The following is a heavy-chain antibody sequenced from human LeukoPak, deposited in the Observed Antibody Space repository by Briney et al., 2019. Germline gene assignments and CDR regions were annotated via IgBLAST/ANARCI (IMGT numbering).Heavy chain of an antibody. J-gene: IGHJ4*02. CDR3: AKDLTLFWGSSSTSGFDY. Sequence: PGGSLRLSCAASGFTFSSYAMSWVRQAPGKGLEWVSAISGSGGSTYYADCVKGRFTISRDNSKNTLYLQMNSLRAEDTAVYYCAKDLTLFWGSSSTSGFDYWGQGTLVTVSS. CDR1: GFTFSSYA. V-gene: IGHV3-23*01. CDR2: ISGSGGST. D-gene: IGHD2-2*01.